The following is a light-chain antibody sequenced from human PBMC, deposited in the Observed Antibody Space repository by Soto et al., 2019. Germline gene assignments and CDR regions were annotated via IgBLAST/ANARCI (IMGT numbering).Light chain of an antibody. V-gene: IGKV3-15*01. J-gene: IGKJ1*01. CDR3: HQHNEWPPA. Sequence: EIEITQSPATLSVSPGERASLTCRASQSVRGNLAWYQQKPGQAPRLLIHGASTRATGIPARFSGSGSATEFTLTISSLQSEDFAVYYCHQHNEWPPAFGQGTKLDIK. CDR1: QSVRGN. CDR2: GAS.